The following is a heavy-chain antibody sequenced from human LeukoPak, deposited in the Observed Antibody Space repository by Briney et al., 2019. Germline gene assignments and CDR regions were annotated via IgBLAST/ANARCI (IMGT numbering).Heavy chain of an antibody. Sequence: AGSLTLSCAASGFTFSSFSMSWVRHVPGKGLKWVSTISAGGSTYYEDSVKGRFTISRDNSKNTLFLQMNSLRAEDTAIYYCAKRPAAVRGVIPYLDYWGQGTLVTVSS. V-gene: IGHV3-23*01. CDR2: ISAGGST. CDR1: GFTFSSFS. CDR3: AKRPAAVRGVIPYLDY. J-gene: IGHJ4*02. D-gene: IGHD3-10*02.